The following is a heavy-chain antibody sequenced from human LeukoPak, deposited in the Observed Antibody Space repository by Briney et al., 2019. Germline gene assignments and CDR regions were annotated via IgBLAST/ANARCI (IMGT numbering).Heavy chain of an antibody. J-gene: IGHJ3*02. CDR3: ARDSGDDAFDI. CDR1: GVTFSSYA. Sequence: GGSLRLSCAASGVTFSSYAMHWVRQAPGKGLEYVSAISSNGGSTYYANSVKGRFTISRDNSKNTLYLQMGSLRAEDMAVYYCARDSGDDAFDIWGQGTMVTVSS. D-gene: IGHD3-10*01. CDR2: ISSNGGST. V-gene: IGHV3-64*01.